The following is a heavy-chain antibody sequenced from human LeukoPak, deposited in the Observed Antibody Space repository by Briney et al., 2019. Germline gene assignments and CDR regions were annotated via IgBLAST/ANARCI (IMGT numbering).Heavy chain of an antibody. D-gene: IGHD2-8*01. Sequence: SETLSLTCTVSGSSITSTYYWSWFRQPPGKGLEWIATVFQLQTVRTFNNPSLESRVTMSLDTSQNQFSLNLTSVPAAETALLFYATVINAREVIDSWGQGAPVTVSS. CDR2: VFQLQTVRT. CDR3: ATVINAREVIDS. CDR1: GSSITSTYY. J-gene: IGHJ4*02. V-gene: IGHV4-38-2*02.